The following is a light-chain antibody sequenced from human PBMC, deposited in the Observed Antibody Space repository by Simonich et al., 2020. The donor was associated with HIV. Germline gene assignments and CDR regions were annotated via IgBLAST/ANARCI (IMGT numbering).Light chain of an antibody. V-gene: IGKV4-1*01. J-gene: IGKJ2*01. CDR1: QSVLYSSNNKNY. CDR2: WAS. CDR3: QQYYDKPYT. Sequence: DIVMTKSPDSLAVSLGERATINCKSRQSVLYSSNNKNYLAWYQLKPRQPPKLLIYWASTRESGVPDQFSGSGSGTDFTLTINGLQAEDVAVYYCQQYYDKPYTFGQGTKLEIK.